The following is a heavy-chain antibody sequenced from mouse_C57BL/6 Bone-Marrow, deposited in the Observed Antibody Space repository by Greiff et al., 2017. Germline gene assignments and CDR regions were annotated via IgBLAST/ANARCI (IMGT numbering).Heavy chain of an antibody. CDR3: ARRISLGGYFDV. J-gene: IGHJ1*03. CDR1: GFTFSDYG. Sequence: DVTLVESGGGLVPPGGSLKLSCAASGFTFSDYGMAWVRQAPRQGPEWVAFISNLSYSIYYADTVTGRFTISREKAKNTLYLEMSSLRSEDTAMYYCARRISLGGYFDVWGTGTTVTVSA. V-gene: IGHV5-15*04. CDR2: ISNLSYSI.